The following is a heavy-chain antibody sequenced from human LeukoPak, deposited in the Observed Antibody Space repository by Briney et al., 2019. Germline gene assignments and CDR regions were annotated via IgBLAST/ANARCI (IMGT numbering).Heavy chain of an antibody. CDR1: VYSLSSGYY. Sequence: SDTLSLTCGVSVYSLSSGYYWGWIRQPPGKGLEWIDRMYHNRGTYYNPSLKSRVTIWMDTSKNQFSLRLSSVTAADTAVYYCASYYASGVSAYDYFGMDVWGKGTTVTVSS. D-gene: IGHD3-10*01. CDR2: MYHNRGT. CDR3: ASYYASGVSAYDYFGMDV. V-gene: IGHV4-38-2*01. J-gene: IGHJ6*04.